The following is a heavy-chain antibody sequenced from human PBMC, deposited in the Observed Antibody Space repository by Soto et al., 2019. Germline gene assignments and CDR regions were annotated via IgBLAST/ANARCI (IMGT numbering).Heavy chain of an antibody. Sequence: ASVKVSCKASGYTFTSYDINWVRRATGQGLEWMGWMNPNSGNTGYAQKFQGRVTMTRNTSISTAYMELSSLRSEDTAVYYCARVYCRGGSCYSPRDAFDIWGQGTMVTVSS. CDR3: ARVYCRGGSCYSPRDAFDI. CDR2: MNPNSGNT. CDR1: GYTFTSYD. J-gene: IGHJ3*02. D-gene: IGHD2-15*01. V-gene: IGHV1-8*01.